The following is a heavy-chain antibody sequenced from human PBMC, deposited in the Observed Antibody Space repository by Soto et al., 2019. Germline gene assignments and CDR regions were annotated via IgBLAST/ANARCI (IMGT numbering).Heavy chain of an antibody. Sequence: GGSLRLSXAASGFTFSSYGMHWVRQAPGKGLEWVAVIWYDGSNKYYADSVKGRFTISRDNSKNTLYLQMNSLRAEDTAVYYCARDDYDSSGYYYYYGMDVWGQGTTVTVSS. CDR2: IWYDGSNK. V-gene: IGHV3-33*01. J-gene: IGHJ6*02. CDR3: ARDDYDSSGYYYYYGMDV. CDR1: GFTFSSYG. D-gene: IGHD3-22*01.